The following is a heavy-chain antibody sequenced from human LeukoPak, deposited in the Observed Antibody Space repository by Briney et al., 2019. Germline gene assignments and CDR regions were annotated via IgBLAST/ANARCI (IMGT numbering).Heavy chain of an antibody. CDR3: ARGTWDGDRTFDI. J-gene: IGHJ3*02. CDR1: GFTFSSYS. D-gene: IGHD5-24*01. V-gene: IGHV3-48*02. CDR2: ISGTSSII. Sequence: GGSLRLSCAASGFTFSSYSMNWVRQAPGKRLEWISYISGTSSIIYYIPSVKGRFTISRDNGKYSLYLQMNSLRDDDTAVYFCARGTWDGDRTFDIWGQGAMVTVSS.